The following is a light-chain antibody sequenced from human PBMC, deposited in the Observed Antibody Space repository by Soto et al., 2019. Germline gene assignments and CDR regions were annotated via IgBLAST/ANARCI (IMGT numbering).Light chain of an antibody. Sequence: QSVLTQPASVSASPGQSITISCTGTSSDVGGYNYVSWYQQHPGKAPKLMIYDVSNRPSGVSNRFSGSKSGNTASLTISGLQAEDEADYYCSSYTSSSTLFGGGTQLTVL. CDR2: DVS. CDR3: SSYTSSSTL. CDR1: SSDVGGYNY. J-gene: IGLJ2*01. V-gene: IGLV2-14*01.